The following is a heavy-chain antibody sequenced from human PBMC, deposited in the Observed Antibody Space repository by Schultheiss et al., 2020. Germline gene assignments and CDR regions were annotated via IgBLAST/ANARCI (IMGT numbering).Heavy chain of an antibody. CDR1: GGSFSGYY. CDR3: ARVRAYGSGRYGMDV. J-gene: IGHJ6*02. D-gene: IGHD3-10*01. CDR2: IYYSGST. V-gene: IGHV4-34*01. Sequence: SATLSLTCAVYGGSFSGYYWSWIRQHPGKGLEWIGYIYYSGSTYYNPSLKSRVTISVDTSKNQFSLKLSSVTAADTAVYYCARVRAYGSGRYGMDVWGQGTTVT.